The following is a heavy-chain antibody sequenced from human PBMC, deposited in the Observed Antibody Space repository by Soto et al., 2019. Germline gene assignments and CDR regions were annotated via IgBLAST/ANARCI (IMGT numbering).Heavy chain of an antibody. Sequence: QVQVVQSGAEVKKPGPSVKVSCKASGYTFTSYGISWVRQAPGQGLEWMGWISAYNGNTNYAQKLQGRVTMTTDTSTSTAYMELRSLRSDDTAVYYCAREPLSIAAVKFAMTRAFDIWGQGTMVTVSS. CDR3: AREPLSIAAVKFAMTRAFDI. CDR2: ISAYNGNT. V-gene: IGHV1-18*01. CDR1: GYTFTSYG. D-gene: IGHD6-13*01. J-gene: IGHJ3*02.